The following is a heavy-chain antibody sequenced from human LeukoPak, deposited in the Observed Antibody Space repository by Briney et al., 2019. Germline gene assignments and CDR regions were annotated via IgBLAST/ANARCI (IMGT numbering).Heavy chain of an antibody. CDR3: ARRDYYDSSGSIPNGMDV. Sequence: GASVKVSCKASGGTFSSYAISWVRQAPGQGLEWMGGIIPIFGTANYAQKFQGRVTITADESTSTAYMELSSLRSEDTAVYYCARRDYYDSSGSIPNGMDVWGQGTTVTVSS. V-gene: IGHV1-69*13. D-gene: IGHD3-22*01. CDR1: GGTFSSYA. J-gene: IGHJ6*02. CDR2: IIPIFGTA.